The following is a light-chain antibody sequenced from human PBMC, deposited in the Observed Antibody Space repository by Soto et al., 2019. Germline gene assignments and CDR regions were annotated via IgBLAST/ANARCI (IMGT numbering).Light chain of an antibody. Sequence: DIHMTQSESSLSATLGDRVTITFRASQSISNHLNWYQQKPGKAPNLLIHAASSLQSGVPPRFSGSGSGTDFTLTISSLQPEDFATYFCQQSYRNPITFGQGTRLEIK. V-gene: IGKV1-39*01. CDR1: QSISNH. CDR2: AAS. J-gene: IGKJ5*01. CDR3: QQSYRNPIT.